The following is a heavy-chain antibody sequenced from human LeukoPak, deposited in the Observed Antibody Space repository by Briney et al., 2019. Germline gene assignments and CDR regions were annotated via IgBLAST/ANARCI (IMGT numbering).Heavy chain of an antibody. CDR2: ISYDGSNK. D-gene: IGHD3-22*01. CDR1: GFTFSSYA. CDR3: ARDLQNSGSHAFDI. V-gene: IGHV3-30-3*01. Sequence: GRSLRLSCAASGFTFSSYAMHWVRQAPGKGLEWVAVISYDGSNKYYADSVKGRFTISRDNSKNTLYLQMNSLRAEDTAVYYCARDLQNSGSHAFDIWGQGTMVTVSS. J-gene: IGHJ3*02.